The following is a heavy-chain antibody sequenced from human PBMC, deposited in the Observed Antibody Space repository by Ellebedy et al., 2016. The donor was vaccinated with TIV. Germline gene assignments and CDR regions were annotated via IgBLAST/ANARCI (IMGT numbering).Heavy chain of an antibody. CDR3: ARGYGAGAMAEN. CDR1: GGSISSGSYY. Sequence: SETLSLXXTVSGGSISSGSYYWHWIRQPAGKGLEWIGRIYSRGGTNYNPSLKSRVTMSIDTSKNQFSLQLTSVTATDTAVYYCARGYGAGAMAENWGQGTLVTVSS. V-gene: IGHV4-61*02. CDR2: IYSRGGT. D-gene: IGHD3-10*01. J-gene: IGHJ4*02.